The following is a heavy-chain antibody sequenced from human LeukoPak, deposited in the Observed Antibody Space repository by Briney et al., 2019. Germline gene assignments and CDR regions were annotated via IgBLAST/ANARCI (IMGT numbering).Heavy chain of an antibody. Sequence: GGSLRLSCAASGFTFTTYSMNWVRQAPGKGLEWVSSISTSSSYIYYADSVKGRFTISRDNSKNTLYLQMGSLRAEDMAVYYCARGLYDSSGYYHLGYWGQGTLVTVSS. CDR3: ARGLYDSSGYYHLGY. J-gene: IGHJ4*02. CDR2: ISTSSSYI. D-gene: IGHD3-22*01. V-gene: IGHV3-21*01. CDR1: GFTFTTYS.